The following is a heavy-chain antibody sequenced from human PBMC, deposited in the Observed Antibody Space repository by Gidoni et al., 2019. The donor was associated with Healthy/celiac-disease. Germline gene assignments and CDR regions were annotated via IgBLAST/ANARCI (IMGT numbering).Heavy chain of an antibody. D-gene: IGHD7-27*01. CDR2: ISGSGGST. CDR1: GFIFSSYT. CDR3: AKDPGPPNWGFYYYYYGMDV. V-gene: IGHV3-23*01. Sequence: EVQLLESGGGLVPPGGSLRLSCAASGFIFSSYTMSWVRQAPGKGLEWVSAISGSGGSTYYEDSVKGRFTISRDNSKNTLYLQMNSLRAEDTAVYYCAKDPGPPNWGFYYYYYGMDVWGQGTTVTVSS. J-gene: IGHJ6*02.